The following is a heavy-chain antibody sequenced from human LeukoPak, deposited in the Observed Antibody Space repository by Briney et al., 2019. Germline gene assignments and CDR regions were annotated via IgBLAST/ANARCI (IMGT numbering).Heavy chain of an antibody. D-gene: IGHD3-10*01. CDR3: ARALWFGELYLDY. CDR2: IYYNGST. J-gene: IGHJ4*02. V-gene: IGHV4-61*01. CDR1: GFSFSTSRVA. Sequence: SGPTLVKPTQTLTLTCTFSGFSFSTSRVAVGWIRQPPGKGLEWIGYIYYNGSTNYNPSLKSRVTISVDTSKNQFSLRLNSVTAADTAVYYCARALWFGELYLDYWGQGTLVTVSS.